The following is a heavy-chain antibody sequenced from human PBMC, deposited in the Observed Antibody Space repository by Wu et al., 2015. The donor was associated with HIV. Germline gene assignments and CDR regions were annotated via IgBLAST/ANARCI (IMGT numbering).Heavy chain of an antibody. J-gene: IGHJ3*02. CDR3: ARDYDILTGYELDAFDI. D-gene: IGHD3-9*01. CDR2: IIPIFGTA. Sequence: QVQLVQSGAEVKKPGSSVKVSCKASGGTFSSYAISWVRQAPGQGLEWMGRIIPIFGTANYAQKFQGRVTITADESTSTAYMELSSLRSEDTAVYYCARDYDILTGYELDAFDIWGQGTMVTVSS. V-gene: IGHV1-69*13. CDR1: GGTFSSYA.